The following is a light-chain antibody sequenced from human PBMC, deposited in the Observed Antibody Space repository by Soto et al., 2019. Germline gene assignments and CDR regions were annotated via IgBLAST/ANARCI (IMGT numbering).Light chain of an antibody. V-gene: IGKV1-5*01. Sequence: DIQMTQSPSTLSGSVGDRVTITCRASQTISSWLAWYQQKPGKAPKLLIYDASILESGVPSRFSGSGSGTEFTLTISSLQADDFATYYCQQYNSYRTFGQGTKVDIK. J-gene: IGKJ1*01. CDR3: QQYNSYRT. CDR2: DAS. CDR1: QTISSW.